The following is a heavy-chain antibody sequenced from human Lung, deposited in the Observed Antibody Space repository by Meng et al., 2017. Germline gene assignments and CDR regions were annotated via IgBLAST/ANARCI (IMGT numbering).Heavy chain of an antibody. D-gene: IGHD1-7*01. CDR2: ITRSSYI. Sequence: ESRVSLVKPRVSRCLVSSPVEVAFSSNHMNWVRQAHGKDLHWVSPITRSSYIYYADSGKDRFTISRDNAKNSLYLQMNSLRAEDTAVYYCARERGTSDYWGQGTLVTVSS. CDR3: ARERGTSDY. V-gene: IGHV3-21*01. J-gene: IGHJ4*02. CDR1: EVAFSSNH.